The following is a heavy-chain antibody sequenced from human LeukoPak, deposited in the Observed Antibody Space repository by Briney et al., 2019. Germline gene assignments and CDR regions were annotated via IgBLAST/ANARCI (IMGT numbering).Heavy chain of an antibody. D-gene: IGHD1-26*01. Sequence: GASVKVSCKASGYSFINYDINWVRRATGQGLEWMGWMNPDSGNTGYAQKFQGRVTMTRDTSISTAYMELSSLNSDDTAMYYCARSTMGARRTNDFWGQGTLVTVSS. CDR2: MNPDSGNT. V-gene: IGHV1-8*01. CDR1: GYSFINYD. CDR3: ARSTMGARRTNDF. J-gene: IGHJ4*02.